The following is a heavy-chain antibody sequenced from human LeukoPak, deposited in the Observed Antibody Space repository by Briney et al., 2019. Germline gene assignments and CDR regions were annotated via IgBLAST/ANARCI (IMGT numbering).Heavy chain of an antibody. V-gene: IGHV4-59*01. CDR2: IYYSGST. CDR3: ARDMATRSNWLDP. Sequence: SETLSLTCTVSGGSISSYYWSWIRQPPGKGLEWIGYIYYSGSTNYNPSLKSRVTISVDTSKNQFSLKLSSVTAADTAVYYCARDMATRSNWLDPWGQGTLVTVSS. CDR1: GGSISSYY. J-gene: IGHJ5*02. D-gene: IGHD5-24*01.